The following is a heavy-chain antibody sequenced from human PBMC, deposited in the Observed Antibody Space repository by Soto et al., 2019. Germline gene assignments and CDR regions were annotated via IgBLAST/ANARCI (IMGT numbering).Heavy chain of an antibody. Sequence: SETLSLTCAVYGGSFSCYYWSWIRQPPGKGLEWIGEINHSGSTNYNPSLKSRVTISVDTSKNQFSLKLTSVTAADTAVYYCARTKSSTSCYLRYWGQGTLVTSPQ. CDR1: GGSFSCYY. J-gene: IGHJ4*02. CDR2: INHSGST. CDR3: ARTKSSTSCYLRY. D-gene: IGHD2-2*01. V-gene: IGHV4-34*01.